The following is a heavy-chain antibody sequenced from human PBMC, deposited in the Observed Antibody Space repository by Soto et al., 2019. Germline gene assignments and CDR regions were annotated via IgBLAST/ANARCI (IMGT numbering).Heavy chain of an antibody. Sequence: PGGSLRLSCAASGFTFSSYSMNWVRQAPGKGLEWVSYISSSSSTIYYADSVKGRFTISRDNAKNSLYLQMNSLRDEDTAVYYCARDCSSTSCYADNVYYYYYYGMDVWGQGTTVTVSS. J-gene: IGHJ6*02. D-gene: IGHD2-2*01. V-gene: IGHV3-48*02. CDR3: ARDCSSTSCYADNVYYYYYYGMDV. CDR1: GFTFSSYS. CDR2: ISSSSSTI.